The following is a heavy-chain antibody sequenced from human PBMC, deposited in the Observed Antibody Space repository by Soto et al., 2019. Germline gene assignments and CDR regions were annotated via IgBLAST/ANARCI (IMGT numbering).Heavy chain of an antibody. CDR3: ARDRARSYGWGDYYYYGMDV. D-gene: IGHD5-18*01. CDR2: ISYDGSNK. J-gene: IGHJ6*02. CDR1: GFTFSSYA. V-gene: IGHV3-30-3*01. Sequence: QVQLVESGGGVVQPGRSLRLSCAASGFTFSSYAMHWVRQAPGKGLEWVAVISYDGSNKYYADSVKGRFTISRDNSKNTLYLQMNSLRAEDTAVYYCARDRARSYGWGDYYYYGMDVWGQGTTVTVFS.